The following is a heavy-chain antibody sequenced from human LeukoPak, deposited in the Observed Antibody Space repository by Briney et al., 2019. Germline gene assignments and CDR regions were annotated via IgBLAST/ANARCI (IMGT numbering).Heavy chain of an antibody. V-gene: IGHV3-21*01. J-gene: IGHJ4*02. CDR2: ISSSSSYI. CDR3: ARKRASQGIDY. Sequence: GGSLRLSCAASGFTFSSYSMNWARQAPGKGLEWVSSISSSSSYIYYADSVKGRFTISRDNAKNSLYLQMNSLRAEDTAVYYCARKRASQGIDYWGQGTLVTVSS. D-gene: IGHD6-6*01. CDR1: GFTFSSYS.